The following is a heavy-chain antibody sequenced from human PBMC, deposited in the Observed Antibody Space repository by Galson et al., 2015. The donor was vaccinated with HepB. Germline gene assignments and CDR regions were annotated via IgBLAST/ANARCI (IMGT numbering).Heavy chain of an antibody. CDR3: ASFDGPPSAPIAAMIGGGMAN. J-gene: IGHJ4*02. CDR2: IAPSDSYT. CDR1: GYSSSTYW. D-gene: IGHD3-10*01. V-gene: IGHV5-10-1*01. Sequence: QSGAEVKKPGESLRISCKGSGYSSSTYWIHWVRQMPGKGLEWMGRIAPSDSYTNYSPSFQGHVTISADKSINTAYLQWSSLKASDTAIYYCASFDGPPSAPIAAMIGGGMANWGQGTLVTVSS.